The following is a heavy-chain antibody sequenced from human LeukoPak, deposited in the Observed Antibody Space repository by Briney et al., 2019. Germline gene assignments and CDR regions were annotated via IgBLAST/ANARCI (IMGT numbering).Heavy chain of an antibody. V-gene: IGHV4-34*01. Sequence: PSETLSLTCAVYGGSFSGYYWSWIRQPPGKGLEWIGEINHSGSTNYNPSLKSRVTISVDTSKNQFSLKLSSVTAADTAVYYCARGTRRGWFDPWGQGTLVTVSS. CDR2: INHSGST. CDR1: GGSFSGYY. J-gene: IGHJ5*02. CDR3: ARGTRRGWFDP.